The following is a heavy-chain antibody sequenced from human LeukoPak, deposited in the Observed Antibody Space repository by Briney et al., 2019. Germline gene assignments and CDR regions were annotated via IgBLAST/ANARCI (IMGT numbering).Heavy chain of an antibody. CDR2: IYYSGST. Sequence: SETLSLTCTVSGGSISSYYWSWIRQPPGKGLEWIGYIYYSGSTNYNPSLKSRVTISVDTSKNQFSLKLSSVTAADTAVYYCARGQWSGSKGGFDYWGQGTLVTVSS. CDR1: GGSISSYY. J-gene: IGHJ4*02. V-gene: IGHV4-59*12. D-gene: IGHD3-3*01. CDR3: ARGQWSGSKGGFDY.